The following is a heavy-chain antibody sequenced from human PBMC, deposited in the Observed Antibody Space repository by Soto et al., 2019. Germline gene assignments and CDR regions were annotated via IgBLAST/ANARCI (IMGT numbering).Heavy chain of an antibody. CDR1: GFSFSNAW. V-gene: IGHV3-15*07. CDR3: TTGSVEGV. J-gene: IGHJ6*02. CDR2: MKRKIDGEAT. D-gene: IGHD2-15*01. Sequence: EVQLVESGGGLVKPGGSLRLSCAASGFSFSNAWMNWVRQAPGKGLEWVGRMKRKIDGEATDYAAPVKGRFTVSRDDSKSALYLQMNSLKGDDTAVYYCTTGSVEGVWGQGTTVTVS.